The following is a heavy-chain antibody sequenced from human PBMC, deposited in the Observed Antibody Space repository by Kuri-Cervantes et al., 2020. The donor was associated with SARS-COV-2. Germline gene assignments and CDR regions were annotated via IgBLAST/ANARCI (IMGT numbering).Heavy chain of an antibody. CDR3: ARVFHWKYYIDY. D-gene: IGHD1-1*01. CDR2: IYHSGST. J-gene: IGHJ4*02. Sequence: SETLSLTCAVSGYSISSGYYWGWIRQPPGKGLEWIGSIYHSGSTYYNPSLKSRVTISVDTSKNQFSLKLSSVTAADTAVYYCARVFHWKYYIDYWGQGTLVTVSS. CDR1: GYSISSGYY. V-gene: IGHV4-38-2*01.